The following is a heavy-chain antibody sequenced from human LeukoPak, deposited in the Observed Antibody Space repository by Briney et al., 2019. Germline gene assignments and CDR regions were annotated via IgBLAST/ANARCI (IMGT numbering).Heavy chain of an antibody. V-gene: IGHV3-11*01. CDR2: IDYDGTGM. CDR3: AGPYDYGDLSY. CDR1: GFPFSDHY. Sequence: GGSLRLSCAASGFPFSDHYMIWIRQAPGKGLEWVSYIDYDGTGMSYADSVKGRFTISRDNAKKTLYLEMRSLTIEDSAVYYCAGPYDYGDLSYWGQGSLVSVSS. D-gene: IGHD4-17*01. J-gene: IGHJ4*02.